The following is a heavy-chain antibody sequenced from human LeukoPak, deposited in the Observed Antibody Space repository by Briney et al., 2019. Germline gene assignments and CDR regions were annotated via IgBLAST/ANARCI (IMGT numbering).Heavy chain of an antibody. CDR2: MYYRGTT. V-gene: IGHV4-39*01. Sequence: PSETLSLTCTVSGGYISSSTYYWGWVRQPPGKGLEWIGSMYYRGTTYYNPSLESRVIISVDTPKNQFSLKLTSVTAADTAVYYCAIPTGNYYWYFDYWGQGMLVTVSS. J-gene: IGHJ4*02. CDR3: AIPTGNYYWYFDY. D-gene: IGHD2-15*01. CDR1: GGYISSSTYY.